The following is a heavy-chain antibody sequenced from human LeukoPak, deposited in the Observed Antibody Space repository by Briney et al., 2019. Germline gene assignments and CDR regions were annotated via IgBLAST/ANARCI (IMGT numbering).Heavy chain of an antibody. CDR3: ARDRGGSYYYFDY. CDR2: IYYSGST. CDR1: GGSISSYY. V-gene: IGHV4-59*01. J-gene: IGHJ4*01. D-gene: IGHD2-15*01. Sequence: SESLSLTSTVSGGSISSYYWSWIRQPPGKGLEWIGYIYYSGSTNYNPSLKSRVTISVDTSKNQFSLKLSSVTAADTAVYYCARDRGGSYYYFDYWGQGTLVTVSS.